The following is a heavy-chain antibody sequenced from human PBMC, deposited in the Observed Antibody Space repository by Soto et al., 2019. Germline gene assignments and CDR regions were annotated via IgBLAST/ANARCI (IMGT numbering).Heavy chain of an antibody. CDR2: IKQDGSEK. V-gene: IGHV3-7*01. D-gene: IGHD2-15*01. CDR3: ARDDNCSGGSCYSNYYYYYMDV. J-gene: IGHJ6*03. Sequence: EVQLVESGGGLVQPGGSLRLSCAASGFTFSSYWMSWVRQAPGKGLECVANIKQDGSEKYYVDSVEGRFTISRDNAKNSLYLQMNSLRAEDTAVYYCARDDNCSGGSCYSNYYYYYMDVWGKGTTVTVSS. CDR1: GFTFSSYW.